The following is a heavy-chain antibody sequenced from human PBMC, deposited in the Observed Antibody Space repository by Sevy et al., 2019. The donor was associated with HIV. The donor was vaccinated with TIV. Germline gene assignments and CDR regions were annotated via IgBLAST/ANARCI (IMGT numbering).Heavy chain of an antibody. J-gene: IGHJ5*02. Sequence: SETLSLTCTVSGGSISSSRHYWGWIRQSPGKRLEWIGSRFYSGGAYYNPSLQSRVTMSADTSNNQFSLNVNSVTAAETAVYYCARHPLGNWFDLWGQGILVTVSS. CDR3: ARHPLGNWFDL. CDR2: RFYSGGA. D-gene: IGHD3-16*01. V-gene: IGHV4-39*01. CDR1: GGSISSSRHY.